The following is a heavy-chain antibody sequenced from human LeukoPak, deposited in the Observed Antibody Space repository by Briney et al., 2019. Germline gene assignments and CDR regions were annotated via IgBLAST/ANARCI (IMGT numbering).Heavy chain of an antibody. CDR3: ARGYSYGHGLDY. Sequence: SETLSLTCTVSGDSISPYYWSWIRQPPGKGLEWIGYIYYSGSTNYNPSLKSRVTISVDTSKNQFSLKLSSVTAADTAVYYCARGYSYGHGLDYWGQGTLVTVSS. V-gene: IGHV4-59*01. D-gene: IGHD5-18*01. CDR1: GDSISPYY. CDR2: IYYSGST. J-gene: IGHJ4*02.